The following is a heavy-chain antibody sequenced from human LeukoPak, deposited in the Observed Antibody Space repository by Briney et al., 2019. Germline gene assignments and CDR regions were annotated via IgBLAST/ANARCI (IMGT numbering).Heavy chain of an antibody. D-gene: IGHD3-3*01. CDR3: AKPLLSLSGGDFWSGYYTGRGFDY. CDR2: ISGSGGST. J-gene: IGHJ4*02. Sequence: PGRSLRLSCAASGFTFSSYAMSWVRQAPGKGLEWVSAISGSGGSTYYADSVKGRFTISRDNSKNTLYLQMNSLRAEDTAVYYCAKPLLSLSGGDFWSGYYTGRGFDYWGQGTLVTVSS. CDR1: GFTFSSYA. V-gene: IGHV3-23*01.